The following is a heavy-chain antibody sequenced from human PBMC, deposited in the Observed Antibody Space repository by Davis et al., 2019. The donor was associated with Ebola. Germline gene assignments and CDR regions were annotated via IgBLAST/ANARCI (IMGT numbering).Heavy chain of an antibody. CDR3: ARDRYSGYDHLFNY. CDR1: GFTFSTYG. J-gene: IGHJ4*02. V-gene: IGHV3-33*01. Sequence: GESLKISCAASGFTFSTYGMHWVRQAPGKGLEWVAVIWYDGGNKYYADSVKGRFTISRDNSKNTVYLEMNSLRAEDTAVYYCARDRYSGYDHLFNYWGQGTLVTVSS. CDR2: IWYDGGNK. D-gene: IGHD5-12*01.